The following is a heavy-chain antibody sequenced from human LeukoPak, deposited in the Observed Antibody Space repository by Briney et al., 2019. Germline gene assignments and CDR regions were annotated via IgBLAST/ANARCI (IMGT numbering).Heavy chain of an antibody. CDR3: ARDKWNDGVGIDY. Sequence: ASVTVSCKASGGTFSSYAISWVRQAPGQGLEWMGRIIPILGIANYAQKFQGRVTITADKSTSTAYMELSSLRSEDTAVYYCARDKWNDGVGIDYWGQGTLVTVSS. CDR2: IIPILGIA. CDR1: GGTFSSYA. V-gene: IGHV1-69*04. J-gene: IGHJ4*02. D-gene: IGHD1-20*01.